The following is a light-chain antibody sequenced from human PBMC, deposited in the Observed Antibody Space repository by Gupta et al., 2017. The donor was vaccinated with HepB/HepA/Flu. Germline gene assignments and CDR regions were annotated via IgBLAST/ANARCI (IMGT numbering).Light chain of an antibody. CDR2: AAS. CDR3: QQTDYTPQT. Sequence: LMTQSPLSLSASGGDTLTITCRASQRIDTYLNWYQQKPGKAPKLLISAASKVQSGVPSRFSGSGSGTDFTLTISGRQPEDFATYYCQQTDYTPQTFGQGTQVDIK. V-gene: IGKV1-39*01. CDR1: QRIDTY. J-gene: IGKJ1*01.